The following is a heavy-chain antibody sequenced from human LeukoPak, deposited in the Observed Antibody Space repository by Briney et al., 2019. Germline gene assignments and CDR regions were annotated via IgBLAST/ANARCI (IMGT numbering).Heavy chain of an antibody. CDR1: GFTFSSYS. D-gene: IGHD3-22*01. V-gene: IGHV3-21*01. CDR3: AKHESGSHYYDSSGPFQH. Sequence: PGGSLRLSCAASGFTFSSYSMNWVRQAPGKGLEWVSSISSSSSYIYYADSVKGRSTISRDNAKNSLYLQMNSLRAEDTAVYYCAKHESGSHYYDSSGPFQHWGQGTLVTVSS. J-gene: IGHJ1*01. CDR2: ISSSSSYI.